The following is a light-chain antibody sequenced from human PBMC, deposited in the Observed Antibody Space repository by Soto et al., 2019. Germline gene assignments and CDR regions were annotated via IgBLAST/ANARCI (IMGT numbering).Light chain of an antibody. CDR1: SSNIGNHY. CDR3: GTWDTRLSVLYV. CDR2: END. V-gene: IGLV1-51*01. Sequence: QSVLTQPPSVSAAPGQTVTISCSGSSSNIGNHYVAWYQKLPGTAPKLLIYENDKRPSGIPDRISGSKSGTSATLGITGLQTEDEADYYCGTWDTRLSVLYVFGTGTKVTVL. J-gene: IGLJ1*01.